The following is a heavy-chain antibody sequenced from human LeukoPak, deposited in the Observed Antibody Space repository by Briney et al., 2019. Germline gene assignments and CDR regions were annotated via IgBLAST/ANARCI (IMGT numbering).Heavy chain of an antibody. CDR3: SRPVGATYYFDY. CDR2: IRSETYGGTT. D-gene: IGHD1-26*01. V-gene: IGHV3-49*03. CDR1: GFIFGDYA. Sequence: GGSLRLSCTASGFIFGDYAMSWFRQAPGKGLEWVGFIRSETYGGTTEYAASVRGRFTISRDDPKSIAYLQMNSLKTEDTALYYCSRPVGATYYFDYWGQGTLVTVSS. J-gene: IGHJ4*02.